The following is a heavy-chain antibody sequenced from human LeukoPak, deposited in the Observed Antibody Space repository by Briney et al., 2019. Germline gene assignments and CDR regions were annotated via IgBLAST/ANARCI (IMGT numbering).Heavy chain of an antibody. CDR2: IYYSGST. J-gene: IGHJ5*02. CDR1: GGSISSGDYY. CDR3: ARGTGNWFDP. V-gene: IGHV4-30-4*01. D-gene: IGHD1-1*01. Sequence: SQTLSLTCTVSGGSISSGDYYWGWVRQPPGRGLEWIGYIYYSGSTYYNPSLKSRVTISVDTSKNQFSLKLSSVTAADTAVYYCARGTGNWFDPWGQGTLVTVSS.